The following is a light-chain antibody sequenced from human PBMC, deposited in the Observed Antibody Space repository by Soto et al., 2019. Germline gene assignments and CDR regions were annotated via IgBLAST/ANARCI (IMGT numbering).Light chain of an antibody. CDR1: SSDVGGYDY. Sequence: QSVLTQPRSVSGSPGQSVTISCTGTSSDVGGYDYVSWYQQHPGKAPKLMIYDVSERPSGVPDRFSDSKSGNTASLTISGLQAEDEAHYYCCSYAGTYMVFGGGTKVTVL. CDR2: DVS. CDR3: CSYAGTYMV. V-gene: IGLV2-11*01. J-gene: IGLJ2*01.